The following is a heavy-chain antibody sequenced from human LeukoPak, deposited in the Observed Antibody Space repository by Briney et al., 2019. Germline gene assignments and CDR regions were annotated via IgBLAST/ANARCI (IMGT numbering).Heavy chain of an antibody. J-gene: IGHJ6*02. CDR2: ISSSGSTI. CDR1: GFTFSSYE. D-gene: IGHD2-8*02. CDR3: AILSWGMDV. Sequence: QTGGSLRLSCAASGFTFSSYEMNWVRQAPGKGLEWVSYISSSGSTIYYADSVKGRFTISRDNAKNSLYLQMNSLRAEDTAVYYCAILSWGMDVWGQGTTVTASS. V-gene: IGHV3-48*03.